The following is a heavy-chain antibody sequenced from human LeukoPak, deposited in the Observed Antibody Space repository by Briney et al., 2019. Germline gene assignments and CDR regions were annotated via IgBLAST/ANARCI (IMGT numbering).Heavy chain of an antibody. V-gene: IGHV1-69*13. CDR1: GGTFSSYA. CDR3: ASGVHCSSTSCLMHYDILTGYYGPGDYYYGMDV. CDR2: IIPIFGTA. Sequence: PVKVSCKASGGTFSSYAISWVRQAPGQGLEWMGGIIPIFGTANYAQKFQGRVTITADESTSTAYMELSSLRSEDTAVYYCASGVHCSSTSCLMHYDILTGYYGPGDYYYGMDVWGQGTTVTVSS. D-gene: IGHD3-9*01. J-gene: IGHJ6*02.